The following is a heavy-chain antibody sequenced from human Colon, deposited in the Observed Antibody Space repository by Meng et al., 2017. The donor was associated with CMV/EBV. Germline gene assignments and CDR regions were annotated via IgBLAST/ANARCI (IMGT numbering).Heavy chain of an antibody. CDR1: GFIFSNYW. J-gene: IGHJ4*02. V-gene: IGHV3-74*01. CDR3: ARDIFWGQSDY. CDR2: IKNDGSTT. Sequence: EVPLGGYGGGLVQRGGSLTLSCEVSGFIFSNYWMHWVRQAPGKGLVWISRIKNDGSTTGYADSVKGRFTISRDNAKNTLYLQMNSLRAEDTAMYYCARDIFWGQSDYWGQGTLVTVSS. D-gene: IGHD3-9*01.